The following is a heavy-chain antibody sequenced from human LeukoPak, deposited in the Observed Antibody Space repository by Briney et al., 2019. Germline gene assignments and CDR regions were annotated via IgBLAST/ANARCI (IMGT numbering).Heavy chain of an antibody. D-gene: IGHD6-6*01. CDR1: GGPFSGYY. CDR2: IYTSGST. CDR3: ARILSANRYSSSSGVDY. V-gene: IGHV4-59*10. J-gene: IGHJ4*02. Sequence: SETLSLTCAVYGGPFSGYYWSWIRQPPGKGLEWIGRIYTSGSTYYNPSLKSRVTISVDTSKNQFSLKLSSVTAADTAVYYCARILSANRYSSSSGVDYWGQGTLVTVSS.